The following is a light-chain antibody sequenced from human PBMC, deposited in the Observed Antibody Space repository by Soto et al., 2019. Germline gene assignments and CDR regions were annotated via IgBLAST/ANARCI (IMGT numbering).Light chain of an antibody. CDR1: QTISSW. J-gene: IGKJ1*01. CDR2: KAS. CDR3: QHYNSYSEA. V-gene: IGKV1-5*03. Sequence: EIQMTHSPSTLSGSEGDRVTITCRASQTISSWLAWYQQKPGKAPKLLIYKASTLKSGVPSRFSGSGSGTEFTLTISSLQPDDFATYYCQHYNSYSEAFGQGTKVDIK.